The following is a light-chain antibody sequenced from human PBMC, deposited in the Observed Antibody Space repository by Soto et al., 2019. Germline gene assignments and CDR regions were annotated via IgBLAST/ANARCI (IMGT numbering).Light chain of an antibody. Sequence: QSVLTQPPSASWTPGQRVTISCSGSSSNIGSNTVNWYQQLPGTAPKLLIYSNNQRPSGVPERFSGSKSGTSASLAISGLQSEDEADYYCAAWDDSLNGVVFGGGTKLTVL. V-gene: IGLV1-44*01. CDR1: SSNIGSNT. J-gene: IGLJ2*01. CDR2: SNN. CDR3: AAWDDSLNGVV.